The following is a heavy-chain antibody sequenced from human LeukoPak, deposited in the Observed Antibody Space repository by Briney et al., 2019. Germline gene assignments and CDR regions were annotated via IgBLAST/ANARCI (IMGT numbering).Heavy chain of an antibody. CDR3: ARGLLRGVMRFDY. J-gene: IGHJ4*02. Sequence: ASAKVSCKASGGTFSSYAISWVRQAPGQGLEWVGGIMPTFGAANYAQKFQGRVTITTDEFTNTAYMELSSLRSEDTAVYYCARGLLRGVMRFDYWGQGSLVTVSS. CDR1: GGTFSSYA. V-gene: IGHV1-69*05. D-gene: IGHD3-10*01. CDR2: IMPTFGAA.